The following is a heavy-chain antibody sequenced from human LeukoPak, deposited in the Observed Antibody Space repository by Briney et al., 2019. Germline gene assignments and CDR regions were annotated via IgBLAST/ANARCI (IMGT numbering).Heavy chain of an antibody. V-gene: IGHV4-34*01. D-gene: IGHD6-6*01. Sequence: SETLSLTCAVYGGSFSGYYWSWIRQPPGRGLEWIGEINHSGSTNYSPSLKSRVTISVDTSKNQFSLKLSSVTAADTAVYYCARGPRIAARDFDYWGQGTLVTVSS. CDR3: ARGPRIAARDFDY. J-gene: IGHJ4*02. CDR1: GGSFSGYY. CDR2: INHSGST.